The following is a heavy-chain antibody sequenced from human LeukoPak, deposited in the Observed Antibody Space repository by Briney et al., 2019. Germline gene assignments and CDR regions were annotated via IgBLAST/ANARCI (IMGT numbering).Heavy chain of an antibody. CDR3: ARGPYYDILTGYSSGIYFDY. J-gene: IGHJ4*02. CDR1: GASISSYY. V-gene: IGHV4-59*01. CDR2: VYYSGST. D-gene: IGHD3-9*01. Sequence: PSETLSLTCTVSGASISSYYWSWIRQPPGKGLEWIGYVYYSGSTNYNPSLKSRVTISVDTSKNQFSLKLSSVTAADTAMYYCARGPYYDILTGYSSGIYFDYWGQGTLVTVSS.